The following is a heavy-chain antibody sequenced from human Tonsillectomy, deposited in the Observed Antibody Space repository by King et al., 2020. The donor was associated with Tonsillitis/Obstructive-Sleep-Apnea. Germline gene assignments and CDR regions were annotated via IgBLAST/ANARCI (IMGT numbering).Heavy chain of an antibody. J-gene: IGHJ5*01. Sequence: VQLVESGGGLVQPGGSLRLSCAASGFTFSTYAMSWVRQAPGKGLEWVSATSGSGDSTYYADSVKGRFTSSRDNSKNTRYLQMNSLRAEDTAVYYCAKRSHLGWFESWGQGTLVTVSS. CDR3: AKRSHLGWFES. CDR1: GFTFSTYA. V-gene: IGHV3-23*04. CDR2: TSGSGDST.